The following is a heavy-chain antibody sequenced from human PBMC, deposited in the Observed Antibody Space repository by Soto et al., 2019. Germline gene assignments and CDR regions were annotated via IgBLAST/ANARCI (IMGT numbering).Heavy chain of an antibody. CDR1: GYSFTNYW. D-gene: IGHD5-12*01. CDR3: ARLGMMNIVPTNYLDY. Sequence: GESLKISCKCSGYSFTNYWIAWVRQMPGKGLEWMGIIYPGDSDTRYSPSFRGQVTISVDKSISTAYLQWSILKASDTAMYYCARLGMMNIVPTNYLDYWGQGALVTVSS. CDR2: IYPGDSDT. V-gene: IGHV5-51*01. J-gene: IGHJ4*02.